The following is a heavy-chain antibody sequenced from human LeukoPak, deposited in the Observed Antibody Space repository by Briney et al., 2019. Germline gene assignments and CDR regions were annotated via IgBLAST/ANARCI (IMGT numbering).Heavy chain of an antibody. J-gene: IGHJ5*02. D-gene: IGHD3-10*01. V-gene: IGHV1-46*01. CDR3: ARDLGLRGVTNWFDP. Sequence: ASVKVSCKASGYTFSSYLMHWVRQAPGQGLEWMGMINPGGGSTSYAQKFQGRLTMTRDTSTSTVYMELSSLRSEDTAVYYCARDLGLRGVTNWFDPWGQGTLVTVSS. CDR2: INPGGGST. CDR1: GYTFSSYL.